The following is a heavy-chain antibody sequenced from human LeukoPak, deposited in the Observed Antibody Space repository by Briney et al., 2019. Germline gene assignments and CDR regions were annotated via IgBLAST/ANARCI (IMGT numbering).Heavy chain of an antibody. Sequence: GGSLRLSCTASGFTFSDFHMSWIRQAPGEGLEWVSHISGSGYAIHHPGSVKGRFTISRDNAKNSLYLQMNSLRVEDSAVYYCARLGGTYSRGGDHWGQGTLVTVSS. V-gene: IGHV3-11*01. CDR1: GFTFSDFH. CDR3: ARLGGTYSRGGDH. J-gene: IGHJ4*02. D-gene: IGHD1-26*01. CDR2: ISGSGYAI.